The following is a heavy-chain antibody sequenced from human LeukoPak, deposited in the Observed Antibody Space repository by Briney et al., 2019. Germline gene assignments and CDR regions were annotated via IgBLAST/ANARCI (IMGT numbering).Heavy chain of an antibody. D-gene: IGHD3-10*01. Sequence: GGPLRLSCAASGFTFSSYEMNWVRQSPGKGLEWVSYISSSGSTIYYADSVKGRFTIPRDNAKNSLYLQMNSLRAEDTAVYYCARVPPGDTMVRGAHFDPWGQGTLVTVSS. CDR3: ARVPPGDTMVRGAHFDP. J-gene: IGHJ5*02. CDR1: GFTFSSYE. V-gene: IGHV3-48*03. CDR2: ISSSGSTI.